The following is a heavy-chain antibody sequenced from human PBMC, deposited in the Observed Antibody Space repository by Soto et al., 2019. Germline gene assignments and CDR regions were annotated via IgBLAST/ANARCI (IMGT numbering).Heavy chain of an antibody. CDR2: IYYSGST. Sequence: QVQLQESGPGLVKPSETLSLTCTVSGGSISSYYWSWIRQPPGKGLEWIGYIYYSGSTKYNPSLKSRVTISADTSKNQFSLKLSSVTAADTAVYYCVRAYSYGYGLYFDYWGQGTLVTVSS. CDR3: VRAYSYGYGLYFDY. CDR1: GGSISSYY. J-gene: IGHJ4*02. V-gene: IGHV4-59*08. D-gene: IGHD5-18*01.